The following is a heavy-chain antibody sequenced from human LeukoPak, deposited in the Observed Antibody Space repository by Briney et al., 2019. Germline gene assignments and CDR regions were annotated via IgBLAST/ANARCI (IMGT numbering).Heavy chain of an antibody. D-gene: IGHD3-9*01. CDR3: ARAILTGYPTFDY. Sequence: SVKVSCKASGGTFSSYAISWVRQAPGQGLEWMGGIIPIFGTANYAQKFQGRVTITADESTSTAYMELSSLRSEDTVVYYCARAILTGYPTFDYWGQGTLVTVSS. J-gene: IGHJ4*02. V-gene: IGHV1-69*13. CDR1: GGTFSSYA. CDR2: IIPIFGTA.